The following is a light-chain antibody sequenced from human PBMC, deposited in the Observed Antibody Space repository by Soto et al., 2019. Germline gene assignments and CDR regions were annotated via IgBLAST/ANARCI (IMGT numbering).Light chain of an antibody. CDR2: GAS. J-gene: IGKJ1*01. CDR1: QSISGTY. CDR3: QHYGISPPWT. Sequence: EIVLTQSPGTLSLPPGERATLSCRASQSISGTYLAWYQQKPGRAPRILIYGASNRATGIPDRFSGSGSGTDFTLTISRLEPEDFAVYYCQHYGISPPWTFGQGTKVEIK. V-gene: IGKV3-20*01.